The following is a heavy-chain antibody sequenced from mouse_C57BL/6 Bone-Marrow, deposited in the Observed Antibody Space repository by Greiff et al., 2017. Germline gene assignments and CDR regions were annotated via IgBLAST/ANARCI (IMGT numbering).Heavy chain of an antibody. D-gene: IGHD2-4*01. J-gene: IGHJ3*01. CDR3: ARGVITTAFAY. Sequence: EVHLVESGGGLVKPGGSLTLSCAASGFTFSSYAMSWVRQTPEKRLEWVATISDGGSYTYYPDNVKGRFTISRDKAKNNLYLQMSHLKSEDTAMYYCARGVITTAFAYWGQGTLVTVSA. V-gene: IGHV5-4*01. CDR1: GFTFSSYA. CDR2: ISDGGSYT.